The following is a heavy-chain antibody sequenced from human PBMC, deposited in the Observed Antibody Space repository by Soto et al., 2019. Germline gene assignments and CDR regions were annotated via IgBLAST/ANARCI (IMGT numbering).Heavy chain of an antibody. J-gene: IGHJ4*02. CDR1: GFSFTTYW. CDR2: IMYDGSQT. CDR3: AKGGHIDF. D-gene: IGHD3-16*01. Sequence: EVQLVESGGGLVQPGGSLRLSCAASGFSFTTYWMSWVRQAPGTGLEWVANIMYDGSQTWYVDSVKGRFTISRDNAKTSLYLQMNSLRADDTAAYYCAKGGHIDFFGQGTLVTVSS. V-gene: IGHV3-7*03.